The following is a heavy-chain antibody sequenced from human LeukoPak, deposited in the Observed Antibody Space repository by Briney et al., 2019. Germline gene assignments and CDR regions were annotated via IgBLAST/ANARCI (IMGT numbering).Heavy chain of an antibody. Sequence: GGSLRLSCAASGFTFSSYSMNWVRQAPGKGLEWVSSISSSSSHIYYADSVKGRFTISRDNAKNSLYLQMNSLRAEDTAVYYCAREAVAGTNLDYWGQGTLVTVSS. J-gene: IGHJ4*02. D-gene: IGHD6-19*01. CDR1: GFTFSSYS. V-gene: IGHV3-21*01. CDR2: ISSSSSHI. CDR3: AREAVAGTNLDY.